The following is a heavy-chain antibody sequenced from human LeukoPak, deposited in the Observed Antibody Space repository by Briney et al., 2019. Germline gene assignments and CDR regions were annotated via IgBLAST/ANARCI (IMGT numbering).Heavy chain of an antibody. CDR3: ARDVDGYNVYYYGMDV. J-gene: IGHJ6*02. V-gene: IGHV3-11*01. CDR1: GFTFSDYY. D-gene: IGHD5-24*01. Sequence: PGGSLRLSCAASGFTFSDYYMSWIRQAPGKGLEWVSYISSSGSTIYYADSVKGRFTISRDNAKNSLYLQMNSLRAEDTAVYYCARDVDGYNVYYYGMDVWGQGTTVTVSS. CDR2: ISSSGSTI.